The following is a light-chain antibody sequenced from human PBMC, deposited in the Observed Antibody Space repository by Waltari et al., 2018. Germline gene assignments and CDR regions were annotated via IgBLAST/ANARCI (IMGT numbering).Light chain of an antibody. V-gene: IGLV3-1*01. CDR2: QAT. J-gene: IGLJ3*02. CDR3: QALGTGAWV. CDR1: ILGNKY. Sequence: SYDLTQPPSVSVSPGQTASITCAGDILGNKYASWYQQKPGQSPRLAIYQATKRPSESLERFSGSKSANAATLTITGTQAMDEADYYCQALGTGAWVFGGGTKLTVL.